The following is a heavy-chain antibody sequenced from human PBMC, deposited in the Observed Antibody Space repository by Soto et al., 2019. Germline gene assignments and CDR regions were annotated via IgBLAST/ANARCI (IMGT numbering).Heavy chain of an antibody. CDR3: TTFQTSTNELPDDY. CDR2: IKSKTDGGTT. D-gene: IGHD1-7*01. CDR1: GFTLSNAG. Sequence: PGGSLRLSCAASGFTLSNAGMNWVRQAPGKGLEWVGRIKSKTDGGTTDYAAPVKGRFTISRDDSKNTLYLQMNSLKTEDTAVYYCTTFQTSTNELPDDYWGQGTLVTVSS. V-gene: IGHV3-15*07. J-gene: IGHJ4*02.